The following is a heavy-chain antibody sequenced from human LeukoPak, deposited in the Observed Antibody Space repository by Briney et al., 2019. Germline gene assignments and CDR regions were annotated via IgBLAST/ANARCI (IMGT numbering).Heavy chain of an antibody. CDR1: GFTFSSYS. J-gene: IGHJ4*02. CDR2: ISSSSSYI. V-gene: IGHV3-21*01. D-gene: IGHD2-2*02. Sequence: GGSLRLSCAASGFTFSSYSMNWVRQAPGKGLEWVSSISSSSSYIYYADSVKGRFTISRDNAKNSLYLQMNSLRAEDTAVYYCARDRCSSTSCYTHYFDYWGQGTLVTVSS. CDR3: ARDRCSSTSCYTHYFDY.